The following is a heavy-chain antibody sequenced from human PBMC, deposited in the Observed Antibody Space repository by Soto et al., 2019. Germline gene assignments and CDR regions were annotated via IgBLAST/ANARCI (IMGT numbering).Heavy chain of an antibody. Sequence: QVQLVESGGGVVQPGRSLRLSSAASGFTFSSYGMHWVRQAPGKGLEWVAVIWYDGSNKYYADSVKGRFTISRDNSKNTLYLQMNSLRAEDTAVYYCARDRYSSGWYDFDYWGQGTLVTVSS. CDR1: GFTFSSYG. CDR2: IWYDGSNK. D-gene: IGHD6-19*01. J-gene: IGHJ4*02. CDR3: ARDRYSSGWYDFDY. V-gene: IGHV3-33*01.